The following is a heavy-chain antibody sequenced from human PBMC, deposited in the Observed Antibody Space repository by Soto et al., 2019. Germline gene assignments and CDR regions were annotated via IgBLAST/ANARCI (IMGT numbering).Heavy chain of an antibody. Sequence: ASVKVSCKDSGYTLTSNARQWVRQAPGQRLEWMGWINAGNGNTKYSQKFQGRVTITRDTSASTAYMELSSLRSEDTAVYYCARDLGGWPDYWGQGTLVTVSS. CDR2: INAGNGNT. CDR3: ARDLGGWPDY. V-gene: IGHV1-3*01. J-gene: IGHJ4*02. CDR1: GYTLTSNA. D-gene: IGHD2-15*01.